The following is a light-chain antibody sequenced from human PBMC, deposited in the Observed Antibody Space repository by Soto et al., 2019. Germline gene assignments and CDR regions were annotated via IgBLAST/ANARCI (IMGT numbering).Light chain of an antibody. Sequence: EIVLTQSPGTLSLSPGERATLSCRASQSVSSSYLAWYQQKPGQGPSLLIYGTSTRAGGVPARFSGGGSGTDFTLTISEVEPEDFAVYYCQHYSDSTWTFGQGTKVDIK. J-gene: IGKJ1*01. CDR3: QHYSDSTWT. CDR1: QSVSSSY. V-gene: IGKV3-20*01. CDR2: GTS.